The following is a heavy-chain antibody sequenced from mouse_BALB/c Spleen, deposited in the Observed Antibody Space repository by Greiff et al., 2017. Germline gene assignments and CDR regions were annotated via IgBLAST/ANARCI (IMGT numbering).Heavy chain of an antibody. D-gene: IGHD1-1*01. CDR3: ARSPTVVEGAWFAY. V-gene: IGHV3-2*02. J-gene: IGHJ3*01. CDR1: GYSITSDYA. Sequence: EVKLMESGPGLVKPSQSLSLTCTVTGYSITSDYAWNWIRQFPGNKLEWMGYISFSGSTSYNPSLKSRISITRDTSKNQFFLQLNSVTTEDTATYYCARSPTVVEGAWFAYWGQGTLVTVSA. CDR2: ISFSGST.